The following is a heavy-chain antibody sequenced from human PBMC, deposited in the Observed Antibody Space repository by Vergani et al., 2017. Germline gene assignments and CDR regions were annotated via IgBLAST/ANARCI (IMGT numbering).Heavy chain of an antibody. D-gene: IGHD3-10*01. CDR2: IKQDGSVK. V-gene: IGHV3-7*01. Sequence: EVQLVESGGGLVQPGGSLRLSCAASGFTFSSYWMSWVRQAPGKGLEWVANIKQDGSVKYYVDSVKGRFTISRDNAKNSLYLQMNSLRAEDTAVYYCARDRYYGSGSWGYYYYGMDVWGQGTTVTVSS. CDR3: ARDRYYGSGSWGYYYYGMDV. CDR1: GFTFSSYW. J-gene: IGHJ6*02.